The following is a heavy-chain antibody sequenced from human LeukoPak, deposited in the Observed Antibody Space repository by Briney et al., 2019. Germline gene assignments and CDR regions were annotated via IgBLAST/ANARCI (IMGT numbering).Heavy chain of an antibody. CDR2: IFYSGST. J-gene: IGHJ4*02. CDR1: GGSISTSSYY. D-gene: IGHD6-13*01. Sequence: PSETLSLTCTVSGGSISTSSYYWGWVRQPPGKGLEWIGNIFYSGSTYYSPSLKSRVTISLDTSRNQFSLKLSSVTAADTAVYYCARQISSSWYLYYFDYWGQGTLVTVSS. CDR3: ARQISSSWYLYYFDY. V-gene: IGHV4-39*01.